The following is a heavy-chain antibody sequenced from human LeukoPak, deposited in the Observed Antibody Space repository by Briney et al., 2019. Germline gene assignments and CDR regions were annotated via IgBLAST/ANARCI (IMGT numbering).Heavy chain of an antibody. J-gene: IGHJ4*02. D-gene: IGHD3-22*01. CDR3: AKLDSSGYYFFYYFDY. Sequence: GGSLRLSCAASGFTFSSYAVSWVRQAPGKGLEWVSAISGSGGSTYYADSVKGRFTISRDNSKNTLYLQMNSLRAEDTAVYYCAKLDSSGYYFFYYFDYWGQGTLVTVSS. CDR2: ISGSGGST. V-gene: IGHV3-23*01. CDR1: GFTFSSYA.